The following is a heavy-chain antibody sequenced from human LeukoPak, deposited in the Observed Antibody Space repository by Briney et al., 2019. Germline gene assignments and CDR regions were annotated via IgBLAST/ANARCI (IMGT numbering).Heavy chain of an antibody. CDR3: ARDLSFRH. CDR1: GGSFSGYY. J-gene: IGHJ4*02. V-gene: IGHV4-34*01. CDR2: INDSGGT. Sequence: SGTLSLTCAVYGGSFSGYYYSWVRQPPGKGLEWIGEINDSGGTNYNPSLKSRVSMSADTSKNQFSLKLSSVTVADTAVYYCARDLSFRHWGQGTLVTVSS. D-gene: IGHD2/OR15-2a*01.